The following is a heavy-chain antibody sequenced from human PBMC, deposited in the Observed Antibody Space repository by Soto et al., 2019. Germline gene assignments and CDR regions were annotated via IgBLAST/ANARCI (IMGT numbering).Heavy chain of an antibody. CDR3: ARDRGQLWPLDY. V-gene: IGHV4-4*07. J-gene: IGHJ4*02. Sequence: PSETLSLTCTVSGGSISSHYWTWIRQPAGKGLEWIGRIYTSGTTNYNPSLTSRVTTSVDTSKNQFSLNLTSVTAADTVVYYCARDRGQLWPLDYWGQGTLVTVSS. CDR2: IYTSGTT. CDR1: GGSISSHY. D-gene: IGHD5-18*01.